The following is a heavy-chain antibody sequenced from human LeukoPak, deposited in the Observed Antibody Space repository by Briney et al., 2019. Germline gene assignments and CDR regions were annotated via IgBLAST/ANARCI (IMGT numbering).Heavy chain of an antibody. CDR3: AKEQRQWRSHDWDY. Sequence: PGGSLRLSCAASGFTFSSYGMSWVRQAPGKGLEWVSAITGSGDSTYYADSVKGRFTISRDNSKNTLYLQMNSLRAEDTAVYYCAKEQRQWRSHDWDYWGQGTLVTVSS. V-gene: IGHV3-23*01. CDR1: GFTFSSYG. J-gene: IGHJ4*02. CDR2: ITGSGDST. D-gene: IGHD6-19*01.